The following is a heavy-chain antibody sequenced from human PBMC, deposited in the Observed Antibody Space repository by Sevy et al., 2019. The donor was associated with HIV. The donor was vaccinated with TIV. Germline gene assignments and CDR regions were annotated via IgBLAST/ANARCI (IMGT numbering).Heavy chain of an antibody. J-gene: IGHJ1*01. CDR3: AREALRFLEWLPTEYFQH. D-gene: IGHD3-3*01. Sequence: QLGGSLRLSCAASGFTFSSYAMSWVRQAPGKGLEWVSAISGSGGSTYYADSVKGRFTISRDNSKNTLYLQMNSLRAEDTAVYYCAREALRFLEWLPTEYFQHWGQGTLVTVSS. CDR2: ISGSGGST. V-gene: IGHV3-23*01. CDR1: GFTFSSYA.